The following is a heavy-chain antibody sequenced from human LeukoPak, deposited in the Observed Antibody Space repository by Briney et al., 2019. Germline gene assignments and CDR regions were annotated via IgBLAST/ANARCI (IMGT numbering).Heavy chain of an antibody. CDR1: GFTFSSYS. CDR2: ISSSSSYI. CDR3: ARDRPAYYYDSSGYS. V-gene: IGHV3-21*01. D-gene: IGHD3-22*01. J-gene: IGHJ4*02. Sequence: GGSLRLSCAASGFTFSSYSMNWVRQAPGKGLEWVSSISSSSSYIYYADSVKGRFTISRDNAKNSLYLQMNSLRAEDTAVYYCARDRPAYYYDSSGYSWGQGTLVTVSS.